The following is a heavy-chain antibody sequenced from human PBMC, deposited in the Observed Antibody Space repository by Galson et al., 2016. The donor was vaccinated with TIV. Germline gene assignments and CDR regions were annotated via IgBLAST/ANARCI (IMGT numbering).Heavy chain of an antibody. CDR3: ARSSIRDVCTHRCVDY. D-gene: IGHD5-24*01. Sequence: PAPVKPTQPLTLTCTFSGFSLTTHGMCVSWIRQPPGKALEWLARTDWDGDKFYSTSLQTRLSIPKDTSRNQVFLTLSNVEPVDTATYFCARSSIRDVCTHRCVDYWGQGTLVTVS. CDR2: TDWDGDK. V-gene: IGHV2-70*17. J-gene: IGHJ4*02. CDR1: GFSLTTHGMC.